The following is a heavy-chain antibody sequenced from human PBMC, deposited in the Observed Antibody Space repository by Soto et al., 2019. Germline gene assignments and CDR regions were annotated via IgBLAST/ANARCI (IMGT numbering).Heavy chain of an antibody. Sequence: SETLSLTCTVSGGSISSGGYYWSWIRQHPGKGLEWIGYIYYSGSTYYNPSLKSRVTISVDTSKNQFSLKLSSVTAADTGVYYCARYSAASGTYYFDYWGQGTLVTVSS. J-gene: IGHJ4*01. CDR1: GGSISSGGYY. CDR3: ARYSAASGTYYFDY. D-gene: IGHD6-13*01. CDR2: IYYSGST. V-gene: IGHV4-31*03.